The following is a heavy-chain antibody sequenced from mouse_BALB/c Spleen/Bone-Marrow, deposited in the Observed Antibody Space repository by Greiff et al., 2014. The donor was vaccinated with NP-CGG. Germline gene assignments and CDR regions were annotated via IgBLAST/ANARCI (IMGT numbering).Heavy chain of an antibody. Sequence: QVQLKQSGPGLVAPSQSLSIACTVSGFSLSRYSIHWIRQPPGNGLEWLGMIWGGGSTDYNSALKSRLSISKDNSKSQVFLKMNSLQTDDTAIYYCARNSRDPFAYWGQGTLVTVSA. CDR2: IWGGGST. CDR1: GFSLSRYS. J-gene: IGHJ3*01. V-gene: IGHV2-6-4*01. CDR3: ARNSRDPFAY.